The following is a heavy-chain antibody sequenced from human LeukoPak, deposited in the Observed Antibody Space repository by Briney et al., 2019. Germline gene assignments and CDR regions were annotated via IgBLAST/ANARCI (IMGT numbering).Heavy chain of an antibody. CDR1: GFTFSSYS. CDR3: ARQYSSSWYYFVY. D-gene: IGHD6-13*01. CDR2: ISSSSSYI. J-gene: IGHJ4*02. Sequence: GGSLRLSCAASGFTFSSYSMNWVRQAPGKGLEWVSSISSSSSYIFYSDSVKGRFTISRDNAKNSLYLQMNSLRAEDTAVYYCARQYSSSWYYFVYWGQGTLVTVSS. V-gene: IGHV3-21*01.